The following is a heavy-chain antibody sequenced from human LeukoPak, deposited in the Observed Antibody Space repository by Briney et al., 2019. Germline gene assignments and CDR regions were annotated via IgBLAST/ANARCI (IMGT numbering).Heavy chain of an antibody. D-gene: IGHD4-11*01. CDR1: GFTFGSYS. J-gene: IGHJ4*02. V-gene: IGHV3-21*01. CDR2: ISSSSSYI. Sequence: GGSLRLSCAASGFTFGSYSMNWVRQAPGKGLEWVSSISSSSSYIYYADSVKGRFTISRDNAKNSLYLQMNSLRAEDTAVYYCASTEVTTSYFDYWGQGTLVTVSS. CDR3: ASTEVTTSYFDY.